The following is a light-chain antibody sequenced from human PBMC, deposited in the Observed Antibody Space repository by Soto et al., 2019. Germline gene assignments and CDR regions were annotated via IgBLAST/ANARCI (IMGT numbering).Light chain of an antibody. CDR2: EVT. CDR3: SSYTTNITPVV. J-gene: IGLJ2*01. Sequence: QSALTQHASVSGSPVQSITISCTGTSGDIGGYNYVSWYQQHPGKAPKLLISEVTNRPSGVSNRFSCSKSGNKASLTISGLQAEDEADYYCSSYTTNITPVVFGGGTQVTVL. V-gene: IGLV2-14*01. CDR1: SGDIGGYNY.